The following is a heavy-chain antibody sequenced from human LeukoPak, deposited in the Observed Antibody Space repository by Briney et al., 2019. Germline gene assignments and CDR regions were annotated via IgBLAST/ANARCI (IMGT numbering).Heavy chain of an antibody. CDR1: GYTFSNYW. Sequence: GESLKISCKGSGYTFSNYWIGWVRQMPGKGLEWMGIIYPGDSDTRYSPSFQGQVTISADKSISTAYLQWSSLKASDTAMYYCARQAYSSGWYERRVYYFDYWGQGTLVTVSS. CDR3: ARQAYSSGWYERRVYYFDY. D-gene: IGHD6-19*01. V-gene: IGHV5-51*01. CDR2: IYPGDSDT. J-gene: IGHJ4*02.